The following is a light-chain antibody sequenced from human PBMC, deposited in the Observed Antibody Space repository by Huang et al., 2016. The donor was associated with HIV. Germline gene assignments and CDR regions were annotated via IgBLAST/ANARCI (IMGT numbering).Light chain of an antibody. V-gene: IGKV3-11*01. CDR2: DAS. CDR3: KHRSDRGYT. J-gene: IGKJ2*01. Sequence: EIVLTQSPAILSLSPGERATLSCRASQVVSSDLAWYQQIPGQAPRRLIIDASKRVTGLPARFSGVGSGTDFTLIISSLEPEDFAVYYCKHRSDRGYTFGQGTRLEI. CDR1: QVVSSD.